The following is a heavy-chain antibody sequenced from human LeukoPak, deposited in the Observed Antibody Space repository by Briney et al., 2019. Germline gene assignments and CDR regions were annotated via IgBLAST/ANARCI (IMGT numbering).Heavy chain of an antibody. CDR1: EYTFTDYA. CDR2: INAGNGNT. V-gene: IGHV1-3*01. D-gene: IGHD5-24*01. CDR3: ARGRWSATTASYYLDF. Sequence: GASVKVSCKASEYTFTDYAINWVRQAPGQRLEWMGWINAGNGNTRYSQRFQGRVTITRDTSESTAYMELSSLTSEDTAVYYCARGRWSATTASYYLDFWGQGTLVTVSS. J-gene: IGHJ4*02.